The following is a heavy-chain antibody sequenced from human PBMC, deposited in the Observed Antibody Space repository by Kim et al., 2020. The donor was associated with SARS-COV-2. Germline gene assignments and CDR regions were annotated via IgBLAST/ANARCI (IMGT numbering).Heavy chain of an antibody. CDR2: ISSSGSTI. CDR3: ALGDTDYYYYGMDV. V-gene: IGHV3-48*03. CDR1: GFTFSSYE. D-gene: IGHD4-17*01. J-gene: IGHJ6*02. Sequence: GGSLRLSCAACGFTFSSYEMNWVRQAPGKGLEWVSYISSSGSTIYYADSVKGRFTISRDNAKNSLYLQMNSLRAEDTAVYYCALGDTDYYYYGMDVWGQGTTVTVSS.